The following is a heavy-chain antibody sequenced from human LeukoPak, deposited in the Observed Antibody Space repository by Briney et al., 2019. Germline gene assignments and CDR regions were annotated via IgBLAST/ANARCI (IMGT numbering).Heavy chain of an antibody. J-gene: IGHJ6*04. CDR1: GGSISSGGYY. Sequence: SETLSLTCTVSGGSISSGGYYWSWIRQHPGKGLEWIGYIYYSGSTYYNPSLKSRVTISVDTSKNQFSLKLSSVTAADTAVYYCAREHVWYGSGSYYTYYYYYGMDVWGKGTTVTVSS. CDR2: IYYSGST. CDR3: AREHVWYGSGSYYTYYYYYGMDV. V-gene: IGHV4-31*03. D-gene: IGHD3-10*01.